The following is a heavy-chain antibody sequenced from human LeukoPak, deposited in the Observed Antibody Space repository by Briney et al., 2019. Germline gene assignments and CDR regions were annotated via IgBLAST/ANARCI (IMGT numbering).Heavy chain of an antibody. J-gene: IGHJ5*02. CDR1: GGSVSSSSNY. CDR3: ARDFYASGFYFWFDP. Sequence: SETLSLTCSVSGGSVSSSSNYWGWIRQPPGKGLEWIGSIYYSGSTHYNPSLGSRVTMSVDTSKNYFSLRLSSVTAADTAVYYCARDFYASGFYFWFDPWGQGILVTVSS. CDR2: IYYSGST. V-gene: IGHV4-39*07. D-gene: IGHD2/OR15-2a*01.